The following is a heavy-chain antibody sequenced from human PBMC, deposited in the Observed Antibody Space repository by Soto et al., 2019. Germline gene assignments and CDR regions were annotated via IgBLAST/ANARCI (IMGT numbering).Heavy chain of an antibody. CDR2: IYYSGST. J-gene: IGHJ6*02. CDR1: GGSISSGGYY. V-gene: IGHV4-31*03. Sequence: QVQLQESGPGLVKPSQTLSLTCTVSGGSISSGGYYWSWIRQHPGKGLEWIGYIYYSGSTYYNPSLKSRVTISGATSNNQFSLKLSSVTAADTAVYYCARGGRRSPGMDVWGQGTTVTVSS. CDR3: ARGGRRSPGMDV.